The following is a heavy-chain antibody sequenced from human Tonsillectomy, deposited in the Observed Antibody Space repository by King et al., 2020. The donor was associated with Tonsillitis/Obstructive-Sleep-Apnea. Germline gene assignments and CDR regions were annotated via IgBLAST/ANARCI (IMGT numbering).Heavy chain of an antibody. CDR1: GGSFSGYY. D-gene: IGHD6-19*01. J-gene: IGHJ6*03. CDR3: ARRDSSGWYRTGYMDV. Sequence: VQLQQWGAGLLKPSETLSLPCAVYGGSFSGYYWSWIRQPPGKGLEWIGEINHSGSTNYNPSLKSRVTISVDTSKNQFSLKLSSVTAADTAVYYCARRDSSGWYRTGYMDVWGKGTTVTVSS. CDR2: INHSGST. V-gene: IGHV4-34*01.